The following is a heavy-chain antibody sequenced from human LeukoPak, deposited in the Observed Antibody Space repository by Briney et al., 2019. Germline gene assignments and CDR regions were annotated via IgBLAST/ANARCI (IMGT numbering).Heavy chain of an antibody. CDR3: ARVSVEAPAFDY. CDR1: GFSCSSYW. J-gene: IGHJ4*02. V-gene: IGHV3-7*01. CDR2: INEDGSEK. Sequence: GRSLRLSCSASGFSCSSYWMSWVRQAPGKGLEWVAHINEDGSEKYYVDSVKGRFFISRDNAAKSLSLQMNRLRDADTAVYYCARVSVEAPAFDYWGQGNLVTVSS. D-gene: IGHD2-15*01.